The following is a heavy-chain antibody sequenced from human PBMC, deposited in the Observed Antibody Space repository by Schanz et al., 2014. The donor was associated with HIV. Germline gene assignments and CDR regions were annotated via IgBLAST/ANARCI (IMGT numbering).Heavy chain of an antibody. CDR1: GFTFSNFA. Sequence: VQMLESGGGSVQPGGSLRLSCAASGFTFSNFAMSWVRQAPGKGLEWVAVISYDGSNKKYADSVKGRFTISRDNSKNTLYLQMKSLRPEDTAVYYCAKDRNHYDSRYRGKGNYYYYYGMDVWGQGTTVTVSS. CDR3: AKDRNHYDSRYRGKGNYYYYYGMDV. D-gene: IGHD3-22*01. V-gene: IGHV3-30*18. CDR2: ISYDGSNK. J-gene: IGHJ6*02.